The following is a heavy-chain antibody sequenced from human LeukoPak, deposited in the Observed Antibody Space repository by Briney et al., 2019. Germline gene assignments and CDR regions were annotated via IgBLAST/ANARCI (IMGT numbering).Heavy chain of an antibody. D-gene: IGHD3-22*01. CDR3: ARGKAWNYYDSAFH. Sequence: GASVKVSCKASEFTFIGYYIHWVRQAPGQGLEWMGWINPNSGDTNYAQKFQGRVTMTRDTSISTAYLDLSRLRSDDTAVYYCARGKAWNYYDSAFHWGQGTLVTVSS. CDR2: INPNSGDT. V-gene: IGHV1-2*02. J-gene: IGHJ4*02. CDR1: EFTFIGYY.